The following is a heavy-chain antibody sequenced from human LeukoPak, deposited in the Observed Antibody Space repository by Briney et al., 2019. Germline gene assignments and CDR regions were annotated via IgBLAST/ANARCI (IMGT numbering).Heavy chain of an antibody. CDR2: ILYGGST. CDR1: SAFISGSNFY. Sequence: SETLSLTCTVSSAFISGSNFYCAWIRQSPGKGPEWIGSILYGGSTLYNPSLKSRVTISVDTSKNQFSLTLSSVTAADTAVYYCATHAYGDYWYFHLWGRGTLVAVSS. J-gene: IGHJ2*01. CDR3: ATHAYGDYWYFHL. V-gene: IGHV4-39*07. D-gene: IGHD4-17*01.